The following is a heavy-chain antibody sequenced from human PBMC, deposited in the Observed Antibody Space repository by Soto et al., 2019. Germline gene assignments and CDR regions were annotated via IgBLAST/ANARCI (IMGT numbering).Heavy chain of an antibody. Sequence: EVQLLESGGGLVQPGGSLRLSCAASGFTFSNYAMSWVRQAPGKGLEWVSAVSASGRNTYYADSVKGRFTISRDNSKNTLYLQMNSLRAEDTAVYYCAKVLGLDPWGQGTLVTVSS. CDR1: GFTFSNYA. V-gene: IGHV3-23*01. J-gene: IGHJ5*02. D-gene: IGHD3-16*01. CDR3: AKVLGLDP. CDR2: VSASGRNT.